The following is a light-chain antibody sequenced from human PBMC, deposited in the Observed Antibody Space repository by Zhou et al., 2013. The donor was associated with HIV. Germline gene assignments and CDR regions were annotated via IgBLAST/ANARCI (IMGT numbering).Light chain of an antibody. J-gene: IGKJ1*01. CDR3: QHYLRFPWT. CDR1: QSISTW. Sequence: DIQMTQSPSTLSASVGDRVTITCRASQSISTWLAWYQQKPGKAPKVLIYKASSLESGVPSRISGRGSGTEFTLTISSLQPDDFATYYCQHYLRFPWTFGQGTKVEMK. V-gene: IGKV1-5*03. CDR2: KAS.